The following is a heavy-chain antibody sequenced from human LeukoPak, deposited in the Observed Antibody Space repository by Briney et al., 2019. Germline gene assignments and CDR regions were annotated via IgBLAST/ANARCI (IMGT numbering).Heavy chain of an antibody. CDR3: ARVRHSWFDP. J-gene: IGHJ5*02. V-gene: IGHV4-59*01. Sequence: PSETLSLTCTVSGGSISSYYWSWIRQPPGKGLEWIGYIYYSGSTNYNPSLKSRVTISVDTSKNQFPLKLSSVTAADTAVYYCARVRHSWFDPWGQGTLVIVSS. CDR1: GGSISSYY. D-gene: IGHD4-11*01. CDR2: IYYSGST.